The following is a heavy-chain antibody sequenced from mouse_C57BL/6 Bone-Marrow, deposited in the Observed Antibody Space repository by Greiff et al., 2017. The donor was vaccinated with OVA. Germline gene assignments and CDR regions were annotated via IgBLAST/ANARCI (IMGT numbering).Heavy chain of an antibody. CDR3: ASGGPIYHRMDY. CDR1: GYTFTSYW. V-gene: IGHV1-64*01. J-gene: IGHJ4*01. CDR2: IHPNSGST. Sequence: VQLQQPGAELVKPGASVKLSCKASGYTFTSYWMHWVKQRPGQGLEWIGMIHPNSGSTNYNEKFTGKATLTVDKSSNTAYMELSSLTSEDSAVYYCASGGPIYHRMDYWGQGTSVTVSS. D-gene: IGHD1-1*01.